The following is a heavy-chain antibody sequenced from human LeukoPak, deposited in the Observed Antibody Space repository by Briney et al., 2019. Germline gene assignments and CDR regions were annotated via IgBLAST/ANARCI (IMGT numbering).Heavy chain of an antibody. D-gene: IGHD5-24*01. CDR1: GGSISSYY. J-gene: IGHJ4*02. CDR2: IYYSGST. V-gene: IGHV4-59*01. Sequence: SETLSLTCTVSGGSISSYYWSWIRQPPGKGLEWIGYIYYSGSTNHNPSLKSRVTISVDTSKNQFSLKLSSVTAADTAVYYCARELGDGYNWEEFDYWGQGTLVTVSS. CDR3: ARELGDGYNWEEFDY.